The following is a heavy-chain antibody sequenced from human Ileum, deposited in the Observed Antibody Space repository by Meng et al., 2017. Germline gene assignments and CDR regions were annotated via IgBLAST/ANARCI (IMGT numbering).Heavy chain of an antibody. Sequence: SETXSLFXXXSAGSVSRAGYQXGSSRQPPGKGLEWIGYASTNYNPSLKSRVTISLDTSRNQFSLSLSSVTAADTAVYYCARDHMGSLDYWGQGILVTVSS. CDR3: ARDHMGSLDY. J-gene: IGHJ4*02. CDR2: AST. D-gene: IGHD1-26*01. CDR1: AGSVSRAGYQ. V-gene: IGHV4-61*08.